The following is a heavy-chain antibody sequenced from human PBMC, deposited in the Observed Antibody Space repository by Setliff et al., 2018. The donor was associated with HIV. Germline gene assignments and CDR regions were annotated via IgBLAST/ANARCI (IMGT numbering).Heavy chain of an antibody. CDR2: IYTSGNT. CDR3: TRQSPVAGSGAFDI. CDR1: GDSITSGCYY. V-gene: IGHV4-61*02. J-gene: IGHJ3*02. Sequence: SQTLSLTCTVSGDSITSGCYYWSWIRQHAGQGLEWIGRIYTSGNTNYNPSTNYHPSLKSPITISLETSRNQFSLRVTSVTATDTAGYYCTRQSPVAGSGAFDIWGQGTMVTVSS. D-gene: IGHD6-19*01.